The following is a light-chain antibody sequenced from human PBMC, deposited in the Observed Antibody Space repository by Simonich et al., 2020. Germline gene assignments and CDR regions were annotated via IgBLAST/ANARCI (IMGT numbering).Light chain of an antibody. V-gene: IGKV1-33*01. CDR2: DAS. Sequence: DIQITHSPSSLSASVIDKVTITCQASQDISNYLNWYQHKPGKAPKLLIYDASNFETGVKSRFSGSGSGTDFTFTISSLQPEDIATYYCQQYDNLPLTFGGGTKVEIK. CDR1: QDISNY. CDR3: QQYDNLPLT. J-gene: IGKJ4*01.